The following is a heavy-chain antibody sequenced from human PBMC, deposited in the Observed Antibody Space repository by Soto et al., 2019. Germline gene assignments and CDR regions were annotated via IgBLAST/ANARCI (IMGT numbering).Heavy chain of an antibody. CDR1: GYTFTSYG. CDR2: ISAYNGNT. CDR3: ARSNTYYDYYGMDV. V-gene: IGHV1-18*01. D-gene: IGHD7-27*01. Sequence: ASVKVSCKASGYTFTSYGISWVRQAPGQGLEWMGWISAYNGNTNYAQKLQGRVTMTTDTSTSTAYMELRSLRSDDTAVYYCARSNTYYDYYGMDVWGQGTTVTVSS. J-gene: IGHJ6*02.